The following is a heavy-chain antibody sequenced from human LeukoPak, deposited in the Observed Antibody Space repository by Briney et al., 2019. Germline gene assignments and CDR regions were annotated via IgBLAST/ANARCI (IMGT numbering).Heavy chain of an antibody. CDR1: GYSFTSYN. V-gene: IGHV1-46*01. Sequence: GACVKVSCETSGYSFTSYNLHCVRQAPGRQREWMGNINPSGGRTNYAQKLERRVTMTRDTSTRTVYMEQSSVKCEDTPVSYCESARDGYNDAYDIWGQGTMVTVSS. J-gene: IGHJ3*02. CDR2: INPSGGRT. CDR3: ESARDGYNDAYDI. D-gene: IGHD5-24*01.